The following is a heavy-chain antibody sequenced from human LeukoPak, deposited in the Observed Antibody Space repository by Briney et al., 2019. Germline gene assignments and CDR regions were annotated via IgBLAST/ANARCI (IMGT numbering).Heavy chain of an antibody. CDR1: GGSISSSSYY. Sequence: KSSETLSLTCTVSGGSISSSSYYWGWIRQPPGKGLEWIGSIYYSGSTYYNPSLKSRVTISVDTSKNQFPLKLSSVTAADTAVYYCARHKQWLVGGPDYWGQGTLVTVSS. V-gene: IGHV4-39*01. CDR3: ARHKQWLVGGPDY. CDR2: IYYSGST. J-gene: IGHJ4*02. D-gene: IGHD6-19*01.